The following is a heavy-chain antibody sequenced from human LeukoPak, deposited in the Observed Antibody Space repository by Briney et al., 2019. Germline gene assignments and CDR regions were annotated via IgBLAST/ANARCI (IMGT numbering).Heavy chain of an antibody. CDR2: ISNDGSNK. V-gene: IGHV3-30-3*01. D-gene: IGHD3-3*01. Sequence: GGSLRLSCAASGFTFSSYVMKWVRQAPGKGLEWVAVISNDGSNKYYADSVKGRLNISRDNSKKTLYLQMNSLRAEDTAVYYCARVPLRFLEWIASGAPYGMYVWGQGTTVTVSS. CDR1: GFTFSSYV. CDR3: ARVPLRFLEWIASGAPYGMYV. J-gene: IGHJ6*02.